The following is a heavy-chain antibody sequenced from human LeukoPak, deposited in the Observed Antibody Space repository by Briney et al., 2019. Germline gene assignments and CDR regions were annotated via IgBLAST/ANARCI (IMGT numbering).Heavy chain of an antibody. Sequence: ASVKVSCKASGYTFTSYDINWVRQATGQGLEWMGWMNPNSGNTGYAQKFQSRVTMTRNTSISTAYMELSSLRSEDTAVYYCARSRIAARPGGYYYYMDVWGKGTTVTVSS. CDR2: MNPNSGNT. J-gene: IGHJ6*03. CDR1: GYTFTSYD. V-gene: IGHV1-8*01. CDR3: ARSRIAARPGGYYYYMDV. D-gene: IGHD6-6*01.